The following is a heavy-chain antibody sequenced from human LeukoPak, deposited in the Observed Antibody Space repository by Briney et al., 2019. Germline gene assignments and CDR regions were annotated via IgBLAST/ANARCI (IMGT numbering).Heavy chain of an antibody. CDR3: ARGGFLEWLLPYYGMDV. D-gene: IGHD3-3*01. CDR2: MNPNSGNT. CDR1: GYTFTSYG. J-gene: IGHJ6*02. V-gene: IGHV1-8*02. Sequence: GASVKVSCKASGYTFTSYGISWVRQAPGQGLEWMGWMNPNSGNTGYAQKFQGRVTMTRNTSISTAYMELSSLRSEDTAVYYCARGGFLEWLLPYYGMDVWGQGTTVTVSS.